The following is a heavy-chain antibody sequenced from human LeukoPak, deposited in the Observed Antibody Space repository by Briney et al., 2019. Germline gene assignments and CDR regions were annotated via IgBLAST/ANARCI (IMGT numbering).Heavy chain of an antibody. J-gene: IGHJ4*02. V-gene: IGHV3-23*01. CDR3: AKAQYYYDSSGPDY. CDR1: GFTFSSYA. D-gene: IGHD3-22*01. CDR2: ISGSGGST. Sequence: GGSLRLSCEASGFTFSSYAMSWVRQAPGKGLEWVSAISGSGGSTYYADSVKGRFTISRDNSKNTLYLQMNSLRAEDTAVYYCAKAQYYYDSSGPDYWGQGTLVTVSS.